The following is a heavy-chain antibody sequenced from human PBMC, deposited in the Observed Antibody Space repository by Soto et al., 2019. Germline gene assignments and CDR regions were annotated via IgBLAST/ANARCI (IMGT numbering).Heavy chain of an antibody. V-gene: IGHV3-23*01. D-gene: IGHD6-19*01. Sequence: PGGALRLSCAASGFSLSSYAMSWVRQAPGKGLEWVSGISGSGGSTYYADSVKGRFTISRDNSKNTLYLQMNSLRAEETAVYYCAKDRVTVVGYDAFDIWGQGTMVTVSS. CDR2: ISGSGGST. CDR3: AKDRVTVVGYDAFDI. J-gene: IGHJ3*02. CDR1: GFSLSSYA.